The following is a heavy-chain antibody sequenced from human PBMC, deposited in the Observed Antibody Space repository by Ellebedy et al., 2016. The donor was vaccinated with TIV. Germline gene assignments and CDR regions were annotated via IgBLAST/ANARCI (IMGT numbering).Heavy chain of an antibody. D-gene: IGHD3-10*01. CDR2: ISSGGTVT. J-gene: IGHJ4*02. V-gene: IGHV3-23*01. CDR1: GFTFSSYA. CDR3: AKRVTGADRSGFDY. Sequence: GESLKISXAASGFTFSSYAMSWVRQAPGKGLDWVASISSGGTVTNYAASVEGRFSISRDNSKNTLFLQMNSLRAEDTAVYYCAKRVTGADRSGFDYWGQGTLVSVSS.